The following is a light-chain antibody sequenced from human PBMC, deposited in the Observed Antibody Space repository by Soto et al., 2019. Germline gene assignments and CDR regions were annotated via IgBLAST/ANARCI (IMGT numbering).Light chain of an antibody. CDR2: GAS. V-gene: IGKV3-15*01. CDR3: QQYNNWPPWT. Sequence: EIVMTQSPATLSLSPGERATLSCRASQSVSSNLAWYQQKPGQAPRLLIYGASTRATGIPARFSGSGSGTEFTLTISSLQSEGFAVYYCQQYNNWPPWTVGQGTKVEIK. CDR1: QSVSSN. J-gene: IGKJ1*01.